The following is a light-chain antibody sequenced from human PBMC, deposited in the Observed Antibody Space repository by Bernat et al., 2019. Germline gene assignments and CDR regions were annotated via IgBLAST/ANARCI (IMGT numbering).Light chain of an antibody. Sequence: QSALTQPASVSGSPGQSITISCTGTSSDIGTYNLVSWYQQHPGKAPKFIIYDVTSRPSGVSARFSGYKSGNTACLTISELQAEDEADYFCSSYTRNNTLKLIFGRGTKLTVL. J-gene: IGLJ2*01. CDR2: DVT. CDR1: SSDIGTYNL. CDR3: SSYTRNNTLKLI. V-gene: IGLV2-14*03.